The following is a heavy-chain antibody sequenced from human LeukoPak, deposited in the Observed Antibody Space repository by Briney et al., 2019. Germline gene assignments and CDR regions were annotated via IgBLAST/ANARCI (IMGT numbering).Heavy chain of an antibody. D-gene: IGHD4-17*01. CDR1: GYSFTSYW. CDR2: IYPGDSDT. V-gene: IGHV5-51*01. Sequence: PGESLKISCKGSGYSFTSYWIGWVRQVPGKGLEWMGIIYPGDSDTRYSPSFQGQVTISADKSISTAYLQWSSLKASDTAMYYCARRAPGGDYGRDLNWFDPWGQGTLVTVSS. CDR3: ARRAPGGDYGRDLNWFDP. J-gene: IGHJ5*02.